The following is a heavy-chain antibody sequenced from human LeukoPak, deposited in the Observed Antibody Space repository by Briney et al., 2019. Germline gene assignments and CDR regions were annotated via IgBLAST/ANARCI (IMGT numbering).Heavy chain of an antibody. CDR3: ARVSRYYDFWSGYYSYYYYGMDV. CDR1: GYTFTSYD. D-gene: IGHD3-3*01. V-gene: IGHV1-8*01. Sequence: GASVKVSCKASGYTFTSYDINWVRQATGQGLEWMGWMNPNSGNTGYAQKFQGRVTMTRNTSISTAYMELSSLRSEDTAVYYCARVSRYYDFWSGYYSYYYYGMDVWGQGTTVTVSS. J-gene: IGHJ6*02. CDR2: MNPNSGNT.